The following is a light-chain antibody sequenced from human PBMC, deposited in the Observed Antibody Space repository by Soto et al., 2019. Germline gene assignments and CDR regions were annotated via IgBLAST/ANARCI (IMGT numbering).Light chain of an antibody. J-gene: IGKJ2*01. CDR2: KVY. CDR1: QSLVYSDGNTY. Sequence: DVVMTQSPLSLPVTLGQPASISCRSSQSLVYSDGNTYLNWFQQRPGQSPRRLIYKVYNRDSGVPDRFSGSGAVTDLTLKISRVEAEDVGVYYYMQGTHWPPMYTFGQGTKLEIK. V-gene: IGKV2-30*01. CDR3: MQGTHWPPMYT.